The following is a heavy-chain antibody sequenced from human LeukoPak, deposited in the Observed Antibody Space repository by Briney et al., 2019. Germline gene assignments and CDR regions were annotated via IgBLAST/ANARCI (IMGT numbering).Heavy chain of an antibody. Sequence: GGSLRLSCAASGFTFSSYSMNWVRQAPGKGLEWVSSISSSSSYIYYADSVKGRFTISRDNAKNSLYLQMNSLRAEDTAVYYCARDWSYSSSWYWENSYGMDVWGQGTMVTVSS. J-gene: IGHJ6*02. CDR3: ARDWSYSSSWYWENSYGMDV. CDR1: GFTFSSYS. V-gene: IGHV3-21*01. CDR2: ISSSSSYI. D-gene: IGHD6-13*01.